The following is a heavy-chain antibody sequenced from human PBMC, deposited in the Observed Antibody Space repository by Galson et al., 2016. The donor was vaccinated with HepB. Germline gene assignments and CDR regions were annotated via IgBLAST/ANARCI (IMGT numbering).Heavy chain of an antibody. D-gene: IGHD3-16*02. CDR2: TYYTGIT. J-gene: IGHJ3*01. CDR3: ARQPIRSLDV. CDR1: GGSISSRIYY. V-gene: IGHV4-39*01. Sequence: SETLSLTCTVAGGSISSRIYYWGWVRQPPGKGLEWIGTTYYTGITYYNPSLRGRVSISVDTSKNQFYLSLTSVTATDTAVYFCARQPIRSLDVWGQGTLVTVSS.